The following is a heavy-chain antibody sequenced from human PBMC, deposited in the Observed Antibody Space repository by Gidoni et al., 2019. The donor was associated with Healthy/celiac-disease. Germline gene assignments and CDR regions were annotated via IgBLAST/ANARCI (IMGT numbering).Heavy chain of an antibody. D-gene: IGHD1-7*01. Sequence: EVQLVESGGGLVKPGGSLRLSCAASGFTFSNAWTSWVRQAPGKGLEWVGRIKSKTDGGTTDYAAPVKGRFTISRDDSKNTLYLQMNSLKTEDTAVYYCTTIGTTSDYYYYGMDVWGQGTTVTVSS. CDR2: IKSKTDGGTT. J-gene: IGHJ6*02. CDR1: GFTFSNAW. CDR3: TTIGTTSDYYYYGMDV. V-gene: IGHV3-15*01.